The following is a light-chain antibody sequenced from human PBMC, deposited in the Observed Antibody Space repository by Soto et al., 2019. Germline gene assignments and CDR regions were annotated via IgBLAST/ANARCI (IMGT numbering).Light chain of an antibody. CDR1: SNDIGGYNY. CDR2: DVS. V-gene: IGLV2-14*01. Sequence: QSALTQPASMSGSPGQSVTISCAGTSNDIGGYNYVSWYQHHPGTAPKLIIYDVSSRPSGVSHRFSGSKSGNTASLTISGLQAEDEADYCCSSFSVASPLFGTGTKVTVL. CDR3: SSFSVASPL. J-gene: IGLJ1*01.